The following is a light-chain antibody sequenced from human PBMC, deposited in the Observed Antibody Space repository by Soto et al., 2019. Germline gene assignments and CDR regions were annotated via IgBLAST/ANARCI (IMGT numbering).Light chain of an antibody. Sequence: VMTQSPATLSVSPGERATLSCWASETVATNLAWYQKKPGQAPRLLISGASTRAAGISDRFRGSGSGTEFTLTISSLRSEDSAIYYCQQYFEWPPMTFGQGTKVEI. CDR1: ETVATN. CDR3: QQYFEWPPMT. J-gene: IGKJ1*01. V-gene: IGKV3-15*01. CDR2: GAS.